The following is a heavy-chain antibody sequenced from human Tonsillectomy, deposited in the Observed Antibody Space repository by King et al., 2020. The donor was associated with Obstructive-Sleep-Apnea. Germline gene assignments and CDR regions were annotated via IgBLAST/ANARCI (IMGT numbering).Heavy chain of an antibody. Sequence: QLQESGPGLLNPSETLSLTCTVSGGSISTSSYYWAWIRQPPGKGLEWIGSIFYSGSTYYNPSLESRVTISVDTSKNQFSLKLTSVTAADTAVYYCAREGYCSGGSCPDYWGQGTLVTVSS. V-gene: IGHV4-39*07. J-gene: IGHJ4*02. D-gene: IGHD2-15*01. CDR3: AREGYCSGGSCPDY. CDR2: IFYSGST. CDR1: GGSISTSSYY.